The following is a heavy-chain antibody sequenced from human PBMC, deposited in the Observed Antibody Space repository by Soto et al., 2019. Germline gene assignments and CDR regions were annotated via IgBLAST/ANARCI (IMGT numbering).Heavy chain of an antibody. J-gene: IGHJ6*02. CDR3: ARDPRGDYYYGMDV. Sequence: QVQLQESGPGLVKPSETLSLTCTVSGGSISGYYWSWIRQPPGKGLEWIGYIYYSGSTNYNPSLKSRVTISVDTSKNQFSLKLSSVTAADTAVYYCARDPRGDYYYGMDVWGQGTTVTVSS. CDR2: IYYSGST. V-gene: IGHV4-59*01. CDR1: GGSISGYY.